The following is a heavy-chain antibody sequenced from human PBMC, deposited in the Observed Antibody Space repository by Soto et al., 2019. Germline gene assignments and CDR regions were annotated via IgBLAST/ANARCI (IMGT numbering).Heavy chain of an antibody. V-gene: IGHV3-30*04. CDR1: RFTFSSYA. CDR2: ISYDGSTK. D-gene: IGHD3-16*01. CDR3: AKDQGNLLWTGGIDS. J-gene: IGHJ4*02. Sequence: QVQLVESGGGVVQPGRSLILSCEASRFTFSSYAMHWVRQAPGKGLDWVAVISYDGSTKYYADSVKGRITISRDNSNNMLYLHVDSLRPEDTAVYYCAKDQGNLLWTGGIDSWGQGTLVTVSS.